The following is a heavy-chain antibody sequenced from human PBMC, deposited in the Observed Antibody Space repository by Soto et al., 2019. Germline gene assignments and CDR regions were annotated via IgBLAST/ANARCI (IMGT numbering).Heavy chain of an antibody. CDR2: IYKSGST. Sequence: PSETLSLTCTVSGDSISTYYWTWIRQPPGKGLECIGYIYKSGSTNYYPSLKSRVAISVDTSKNQFSLKMTSLTAADTAVYYCERATPVGVKGYYFDYWGQGAPVTVSS. CDR1: GDSISTYY. CDR3: ERATPVGVKGYYFDY. V-gene: IGHV4-59*01. J-gene: IGHJ4*02. D-gene: IGHD3-16*01.